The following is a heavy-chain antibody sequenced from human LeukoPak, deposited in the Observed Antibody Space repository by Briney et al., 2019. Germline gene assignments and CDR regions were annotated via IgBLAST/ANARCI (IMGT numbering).Heavy chain of an antibody. CDR3: AKDQDF. CDR1: GFTFINYW. D-gene: IGHD3-3*01. Sequence: GGSLRLSCEASGFTFINYWMHWVRQTPGKGLMWVSRSSGDGSTTNYADSEKGRFTISRDNAKNTVYLQMNSLRADDTAVYYCAKDQDFRGQGNLVTVSS. V-gene: IGHV3-74*01. CDR2: SSGDGSTT. J-gene: IGHJ4*02.